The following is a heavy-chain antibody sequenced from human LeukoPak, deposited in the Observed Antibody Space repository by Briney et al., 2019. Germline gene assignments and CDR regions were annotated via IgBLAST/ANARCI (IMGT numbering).Heavy chain of an antibody. J-gene: IGHJ1*01. D-gene: IGHD4-23*01. CDR1: GGTYRYN. CDR2: IIPPLRTA. CDR3: TTYGGHLAEYFQH. Sequence: GASVKVSCKASGGTYRYNINWARQAPGQGLEWMGGIIPPLRTANYAQQFQGRVTITTDDSTTTAYMELTSLTSEDAAVYYCTTYGGHLAEYFQHWGQGTLVAVSS. V-gene: IGHV1-69*16.